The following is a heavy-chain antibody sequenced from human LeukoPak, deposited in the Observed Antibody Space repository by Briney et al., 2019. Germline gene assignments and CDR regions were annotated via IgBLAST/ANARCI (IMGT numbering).Heavy chain of an antibody. D-gene: IGHD3-22*01. CDR3: ARDFNYYDSSGYYNWFDP. CDR1: GGSISTSNYY. Sequence: SETLSLTCTVSGGSISTSNYYWGWVRQPPGKALEWIGNIFYSGSTYYSPSLKSRVTISLDTSRNQFSLKLNSVTAADTAVYYCARDFNYYDSSGYYNWFDPWGQGTLVTVSS. J-gene: IGHJ5*02. CDR2: IFYSGST. V-gene: IGHV4-39*07.